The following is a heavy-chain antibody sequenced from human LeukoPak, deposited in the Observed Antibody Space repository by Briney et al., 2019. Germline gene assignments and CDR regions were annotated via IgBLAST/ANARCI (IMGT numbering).Heavy chain of an antibody. V-gene: IGHV4-59*08. CDR3: ARQCCPAVAGTFFDY. CDR2: IYYNGTT. CDR1: GGSISSYY. D-gene: IGHD6-19*01. Sequence: PSETLSLTCTVSGGSISSYYRSWIRQPPEKGLEWIGYIYYNGTTNYNPSLKSRVTISVDTSRNQFSLKLNSVTAADTAVYYCARQCCPAVAGTFFDYWGQGTPVTVSS. J-gene: IGHJ4*02.